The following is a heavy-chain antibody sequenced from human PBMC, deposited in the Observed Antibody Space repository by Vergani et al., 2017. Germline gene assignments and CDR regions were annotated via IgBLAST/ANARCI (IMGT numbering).Heavy chain of an antibody. D-gene: IGHD3-3*01. J-gene: IGHJ6*03. Sequence: QVHLEQSGTEVKNPGSSVKVSCKVSGDIFNNYTVTWVRQAPGQGLEWMGRIIPIIRLATSAQKFQDRVKITGDTSTNTVYMEMNNLRSEDTAVYYCARGERGTTIFGVVTPHYFYYMDVWGKGTTVTVSS. CDR2: IIPIIRLA. V-gene: IGHV1-69*02. CDR1: GDIFNNYT. CDR3: ARGERGTTIFGVVTPHYFYYMDV.